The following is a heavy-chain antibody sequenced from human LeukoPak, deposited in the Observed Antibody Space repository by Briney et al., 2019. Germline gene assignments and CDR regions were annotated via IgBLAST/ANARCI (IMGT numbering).Heavy chain of an antibody. J-gene: IGHJ4*02. CDR3: AREFFRIAAAGTLDY. V-gene: IGHV3-33*01. Sequence: AGGSLRLSCAASGFTFSSYGMHWVRQAPGKGLEWVAVIWYDGSSKYYADSVKGRFTISRDNSKNTLYLQMNSLRAEDTAVYYCAREFFRIAAAGTLDYWGQGTLVTVSS. CDR1: GFTFSSYG. CDR2: IWYDGSSK. D-gene: IGHD6-13*01.